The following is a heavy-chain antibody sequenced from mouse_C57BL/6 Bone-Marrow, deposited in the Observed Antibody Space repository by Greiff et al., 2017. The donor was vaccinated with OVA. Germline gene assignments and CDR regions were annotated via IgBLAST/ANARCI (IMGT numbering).Heavy chain of an antibody. D-gene: IGHD1-1*01. V-gene: IGHV1-53*01. CDR1: GYTFTSYW. J-gene: IGHJ1*03. CDR2: INPSNGGT. CDR3: ARPSPHYYYGTSWYFDV. Sequence: QVQLQQPGTELVKPGASVKLSCKASGYTFTSYWMHWLKQRPGQGLEWIGNINPSNGGTNYNEKFKSKATLTVDKSSSTAYMQFSSLTSEDSAVYYCARPSPHYYYGTSWYFDVWGTGTTVTVSS.